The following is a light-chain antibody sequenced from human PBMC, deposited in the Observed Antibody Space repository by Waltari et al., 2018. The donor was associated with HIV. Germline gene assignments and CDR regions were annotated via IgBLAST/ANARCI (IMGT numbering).Light chain of an antibody. J-gene: IGLJ2*01. V-gene: IGLV6-57*01. CDR3: PSFHTENHFI. Sequence: TRSRSRKRGSIGSKYVQGLQQRRDSSPLTLIFEDVRRPSGGPDRFSGFLDRSSNSASLTISGLNTEGEADYYCPSFHTENHFIFGGGTKLTVL. CDR1: RGSIGSKY. CDR2: EDV.